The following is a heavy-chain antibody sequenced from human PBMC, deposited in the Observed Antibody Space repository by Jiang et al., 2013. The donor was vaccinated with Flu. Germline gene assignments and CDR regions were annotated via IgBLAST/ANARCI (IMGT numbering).Heavy chain of an antibody. Sequence: GLLKPSETLSLTCTVSGGSISSSSYYWGWIRQPPGKGLEWIGSINYSGSTYYNPSLKSRVTISVDTSKNQFSLKLSSVTAADTAVYYCARGGGYSYGFGYFFDYWGQGTLVTVSS. V-gene: IGHV4-39*07. J-gene: IGHJ4*02. CDR3: ARGGGYSYGFGYFFDY. CDR2: INYSGST. CDR1: GGSISSSSYY. D-gene: IGHD5-18*01.